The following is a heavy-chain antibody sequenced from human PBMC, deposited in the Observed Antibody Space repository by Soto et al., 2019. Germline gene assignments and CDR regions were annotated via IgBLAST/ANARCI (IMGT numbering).Heavy chain of an antibody. D-gene: IGHD3-10*01. J-gene: IGHJ4*02. V-gene: IGHV3-33*01. CDR3: ASDRVSEGNYFDY. CDR1: GFSFSSYG. Sequence: QVQLVESGGGVVQPGRSLRLSCAASGFSFSSYGMHWVHQAPGKGLEWVAIIWYDGSNKYYVDSVKGRFTISRDNSKNTLYLQMNSLRVEDTAVYYCASDRVSEGNYFDYWGQGTLVTVSS. CDR2: IWYDGSNK.